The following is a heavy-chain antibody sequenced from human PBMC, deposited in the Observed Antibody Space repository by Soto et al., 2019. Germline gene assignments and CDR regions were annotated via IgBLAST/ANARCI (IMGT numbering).Heavy chain of an antibody. Sequence: QVQLQESGPGLVKPSQTLSLTCTVSGGSISSGGYYWSWIRQHPGKGLEWIGYIYYSGSTYYNPSIKSRVTISVDTSKNQFSLKLSSVTAADTAVYYCARGQTWSNDAFDIWGQGTMVTVSS. V-gene: IGHV4-31*03. J-gene: IGHJ3*02. CDR2: IYYSGST. CDR3: ARGQTWSNDAFDI. CDR1: GGSISSGGYY.